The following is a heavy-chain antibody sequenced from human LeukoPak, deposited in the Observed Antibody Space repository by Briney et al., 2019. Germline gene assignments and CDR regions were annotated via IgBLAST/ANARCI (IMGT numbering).Heavy chain of an antibody. Sequence: GGSLRLSCAASGFTFSSYSMNWVRQAPGKGLERVSSISSSSSYIYYADSVKGRFTISRDNAKNSLCLQMNSLRAEDTAVYYCARYRLGSSSSYYYYYMDVWGKGTTVTVSS. V-gene: IGHV3-21*01. CDR3: ARYRLGSSSSYYYYYMDV. CDR2: ISSSSSYI. CDR1: GFTFSSYS. D-gene: IGHD6-6*01. J-gene: IGHJ6*03.